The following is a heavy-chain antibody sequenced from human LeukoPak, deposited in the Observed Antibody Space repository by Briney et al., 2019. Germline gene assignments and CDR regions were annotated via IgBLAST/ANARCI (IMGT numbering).Heavy chain of an antibody. D-gene: IGHD3-3*01. CDR1: GYSISSGYY. Sequence: SETLSLTCTVSGYSISSGYYWGWIRQAPGKGLEWIGSIYNSGSTYYNPSLKSRVTISVDMSKNQFSLKLSSVTAADTAVYYCANARYDFWSGYNNYYFDYWGQGTLVTVSS. CDR3: ANARYDFWSGYNNYYFDY. V-gene: IGHV4-38-2*02. CDR2: IYNSGST. J-gene: IGHJ4*02.